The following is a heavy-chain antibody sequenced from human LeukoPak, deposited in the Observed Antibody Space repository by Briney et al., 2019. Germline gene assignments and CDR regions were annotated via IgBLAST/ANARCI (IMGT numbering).Heavy chain of an antibody. Sequence: ASVKVSCKASGYTFTSYYMHWVRQAPGQGLEWMGIINPSGGSTSYAQKLQGRVTMTTDTSTSTAYMELRSLRSDDTAVYYCARDVAREFDYWGQGTLVTVSS. V-gene: IGHV1-46*01. J-gene: IGHJ4*02. CDR2: INPSGGST. CDR3: ARDVAREFDY. CDR1: GYTFTSYY.